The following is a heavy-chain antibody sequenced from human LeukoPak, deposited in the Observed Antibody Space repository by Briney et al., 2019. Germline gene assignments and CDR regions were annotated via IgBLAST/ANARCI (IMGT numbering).Heavy chain of an antibody. D-gene: IGHD2-21*01. CDR1: AFSFTTHY. Sequence: GESLRLSCVASAFSFTTHYMSWVRQAPGKGLEWVAIINPDGSEKSYVDSVKGRFTISRDNSDNLLYLNMNNLRAEDTALYYCVRDPAYGALDIWGQGTVVTVSS. V-gene: IGHV3-7*01. CDR3: VRDPAYGALDI. J-gene: IGHJ3*02. CDR2: INPDGSEK.